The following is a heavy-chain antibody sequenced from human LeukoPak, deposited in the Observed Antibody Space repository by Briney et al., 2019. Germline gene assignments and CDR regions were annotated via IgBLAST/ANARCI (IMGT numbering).Heavy chain of an antibody. D-gene: IGHD5/OR15-5a*01. CDR3: ARQIGVSIDY. CDR1: RFTFGSFD. V-gene: IGHV3-30*02. CDR2: IRLDGSNK. J-gene: IGHJ4*02. Sequence: PGGSLRLSCAASRFTFGSFDMHWVRQAPGEGLEWVTFIRLDGSNKYYADSVKGRFTISRDNSKNTLYLQMSSLRPEDTAVYYCARQIGVSIDYWGQGTLVTVSS.